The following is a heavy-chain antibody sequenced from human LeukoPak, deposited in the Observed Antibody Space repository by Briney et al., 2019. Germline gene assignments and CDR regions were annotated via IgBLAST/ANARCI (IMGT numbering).Heavy chain of an antibody. CDR2: IGASGAST. CDR1: GFNFTNFA. Sequence: GGSLRLSCATSGFNFTNFAMNWVRQAPGKGLEWVSAIGASGASTYYADSVKGRFTISRDNSKNTMYLQMDSLRDEDTAVYYCAKGTHYYFDYWGQGTLVTVSS. CDR3: AKGTHYYFDY. D-gene: IGHD3-3*02. V-gene: IGHV3-23*01. J-gene: IGHJ4*02.